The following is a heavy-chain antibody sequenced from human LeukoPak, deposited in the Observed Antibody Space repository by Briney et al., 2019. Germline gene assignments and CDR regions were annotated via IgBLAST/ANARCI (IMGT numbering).Heavy chain of an antibody. CDR1: GYTFTSYG. Sequence: ASVKVSCKASGYTFTSYGISWVRQAPGQGLEWMGWISAYNGNTNYAQKLQGRVTMTTDTSTSTAYMELRSLRSDDTAVYYCARIGFLEWLSSPNHFDYWGQGTLVTVSS. D-gene: IGHD3-3*01. J-gene: IGHJ4*02. CDR2: ISAYNGNT. CDR3: ARIGFLEWLSSPNHFDY. V-gene: IGHV1-18*01.